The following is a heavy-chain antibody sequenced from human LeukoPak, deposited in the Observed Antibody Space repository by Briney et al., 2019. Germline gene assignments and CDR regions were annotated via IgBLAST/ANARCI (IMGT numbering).Heavy chain of an antibody. V-gene: IGHV4-38-2*02. J-gene: IGHJ4*02. CDR3: ARELSVGAIGY. CDR1: GYSISSGYY. Sequence: PSETLSLTCTVSGYSISSGYYWGWIRQPPGKGLEWIGYIYHSGSTYYNPSLKSRVTISVDRSKNQFSLKLSSVTAADTAVYYCARELSVGAIGYWGQGTLVTVSS. D-gene: IGHD1-26*01. CDR2: IYHSGST.